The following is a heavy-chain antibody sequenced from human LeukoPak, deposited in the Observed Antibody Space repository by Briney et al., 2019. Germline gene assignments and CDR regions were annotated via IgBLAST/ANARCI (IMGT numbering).Heavy chain of an antibody. D-gene: IGHD6-13*01. J-gene: IGHJ5*02. CDR3: ARVAGSSWFFEYNWFDP. CDR2: ISGYDDNT. Sequence: ASVNVSFKSSGYTFTTYGNSWVRQAPGQGLEGVGWISGYDDNTNYAQRFQARVTMTKDTSTSTAYMELRSRRSDDTAVYSCARVAGSSWFFEYNWFDPWGQGTLVTVSS. CDR1: GYTFTTYG. V-gene: IGHV1-18*01.